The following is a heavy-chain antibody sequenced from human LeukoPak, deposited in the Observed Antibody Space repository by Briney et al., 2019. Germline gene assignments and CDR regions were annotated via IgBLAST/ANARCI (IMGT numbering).Heavy chain of an antibody. V-gene: IGHV3-33*01. CDR3: ARADGPIYYYYCMDV. Sequence: GGSLRLSCAASGFTFSSYGMHWVRQAPGKGLEWVAVIWYDGSNKYYADSVKGRFTISRDNSKNTLYLQMNSLRAEDTAVYYGARADGPIYYYYCMDVWGKGTTVTVSS. CDR2: IWYDGSNK. J-gene: IGHJ6*03. CDR1: GFTFSSYG. D-gene: IGHD5-24*01.